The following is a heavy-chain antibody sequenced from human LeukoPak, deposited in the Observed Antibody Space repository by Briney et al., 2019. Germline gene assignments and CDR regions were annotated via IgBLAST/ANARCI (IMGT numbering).Heavy chain of an antibody. V-gene: IGHV3-23*01. J-gene: IGHJ4*02. Sequence: EGSLRLSCAASGFTFSSYAMNWVRQAPGKGLEWVSAISGSGGSTYYADSVKGRFTISRDNSENTLYLQMNSLRAEDTAVYYCAKGRWEQSFAFDYWGQGTLVTVSS. CDR3: AKGRWEQSFAFDY. CDR1: GFTFSSYA. D-gene: IGHD1-26*01. CDR2: ISGSGGST.